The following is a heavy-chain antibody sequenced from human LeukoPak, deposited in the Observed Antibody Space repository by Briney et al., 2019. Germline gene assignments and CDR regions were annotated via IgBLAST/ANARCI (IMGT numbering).Heavy chain of an antibody. D-gene: IGHD3-10*01. J-gene: IGHJ4*02. CDR3: AKLLRGVIVPYFDY. Sequence: GGSLRLSCAASGFTLSSYAMSWVRQAPGKGLEWVSAISGSGGSTYYADSVKGRFTTSRDNSKNTLYLQMNSLRAEDTAVYFCAKLLRGVIVPYFDYWGQGTLVTVSS. V-gene: IGHV3-23*01. CDR2: ISGSGGST. CDR1: GFTLSSYA.